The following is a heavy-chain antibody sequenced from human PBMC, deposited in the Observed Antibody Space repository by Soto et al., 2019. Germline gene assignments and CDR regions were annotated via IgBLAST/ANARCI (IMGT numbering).Heavy chain of an antibody. CDR2: MNPNSGKT. V-gene: IGHV1-8*02. CDR3: ARGRDIVLVPPGISFDY. J-gene: IGHJ4*02. Sequence: VQLVQSGAEVKQPGASVKVSCKASGYSFTSYEINWVRQAPGQGLEWMGWMNPNSGKTGYGQKFQGRGTMTRDISQNTSYMELLTVGSKDAAVLYCARGRDIVLVPPGISFDYWGQGTLVTVSS. CDR1: GYSFTSYE. D-gene: IGHD2-2*01.